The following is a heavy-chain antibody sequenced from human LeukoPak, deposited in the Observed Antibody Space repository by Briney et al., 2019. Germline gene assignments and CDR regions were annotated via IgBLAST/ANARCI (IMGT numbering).Heavy chain of an antibody. J-gene: IGHJ4*02. CDR2: IIPILGIA. CDR1: GGTFSSYP. Sequence: SVTVSCKASGGTFSSYPISWVRQARGQGRAWMGRIIPILGIANYAQKFQGRVTITADKSTSTAYMELSSLRSEDTAVYYCASQSAFRYSGSYYSDYWGQGTLVTGSS. V-gene: IGHV1-69*02. D-gene: IGHD1-26*01. CDR3: ASQSAFRYSGSYYSDY.